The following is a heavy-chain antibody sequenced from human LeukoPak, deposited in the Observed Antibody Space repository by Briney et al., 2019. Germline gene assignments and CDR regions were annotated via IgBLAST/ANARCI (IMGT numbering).Heavy chain of an antibody. CDR3: VKNDGWFHLAQ. Sequence: GGSLRLSCAVSGFNFRDHWMDWVRQAPGKGLEWVGHIKNDGSETYYLDSLKGRFSISRDNTNNALFLQMNSLRVEDTAVYYCVKNDGWFHLAQWGQGTLVTVSS. CDR2: IKNDGSET. J-gene: IGHJ4*02. V-gene: IGHV3-7*03. D-gene: IGHD6-19*01. CDR1: GFNFRDHW.